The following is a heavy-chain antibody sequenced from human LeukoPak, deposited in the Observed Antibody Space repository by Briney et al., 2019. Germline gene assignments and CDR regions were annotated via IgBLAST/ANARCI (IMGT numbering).Heavy chain of an antibody. Sequence: SETLSLTCTVSGGSISSYYWSWIRQPPGKGLEWIGYIYYSGSTIYNPSLKSRVTISVDTSKNQFSLKLSSVTAADTAVYYCARVRGIVGAHNWFDPWGQGTLVTVSS. D-gene: IGHD1-26*01. CDR2: IYYSGST. V-gene: IGHV4-59*01. CDR3: ARVRGIVGAHNWFDP. CDR1: GGSISSYY. J-gene: IGHJ5*02.